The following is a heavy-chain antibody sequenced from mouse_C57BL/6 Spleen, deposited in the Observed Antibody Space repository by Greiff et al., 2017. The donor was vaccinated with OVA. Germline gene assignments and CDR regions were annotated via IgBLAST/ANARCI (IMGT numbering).Heavy chain of an antibody. V-gene: IGHV14-4*01. Sequence: EVQLQQSGAELVRPGASVKLSCTASGFNIKDDYMHWVKQRPEQGLEWIGWIDPENGDTEYASEFQGKATITADTSSNTAYLQLSSLTSEDTAVYYCTRDYGRGYWGQGTTLTVSS. CDR1: GFNIKDDY. CDR3: TRDYGRGY. D-gene: IGHD1-1*01. CDR2: IDPENGDT. J-gene: IGHJ2*01.